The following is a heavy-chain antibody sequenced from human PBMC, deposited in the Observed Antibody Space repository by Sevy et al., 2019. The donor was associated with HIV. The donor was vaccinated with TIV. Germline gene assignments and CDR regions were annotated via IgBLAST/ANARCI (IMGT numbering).Heavy chain of an antibody. CDR3: ARLGGLTDYGMDV. CDR2: MYYTGRT. CDR1: GGSMSSGSYS. J-gene: IGHJ6*02. D-gene: IGHD1-26*01. Sequence: SETLSLTCSVSGGSMSSGSYSWSWIRQPPGKGLECIGYMYYTGRTNYYPSLMSRVTISVDTSKNQFSLKVNSVTAADTAVYYCARLGGLTDYGMDVWGQGTTVTVSS. V-gene: IGHV4-61*01.